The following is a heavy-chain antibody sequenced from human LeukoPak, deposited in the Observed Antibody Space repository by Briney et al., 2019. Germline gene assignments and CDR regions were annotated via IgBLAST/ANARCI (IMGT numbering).Heavy chain of an antibody. J-gene: IGHJ4*02. D-gene: IGHD2-2*01. CDR3: ASASTASSPFDY. CDR2: ISSSSSYI. V-gene: IGHV3-21*01. Sequence: GGSLRLSCAASGFTFRSYSMNWVRQAPGKGLEWVSSISSSSSYIYYADSVKGRFTISRDNAKNSLYLQMNSLRAEDTAVYYCASASTASSPFDYWGRGTLVTVSS. CDR1: GFTFRSYS.